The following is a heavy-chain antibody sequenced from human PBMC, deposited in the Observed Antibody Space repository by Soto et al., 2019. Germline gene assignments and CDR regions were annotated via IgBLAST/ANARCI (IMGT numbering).Heavy chain of an antibody. Sequence: WESLTISCKASRYSFTSYLLGWVRQMPGKGLEGMVLIYPGDSEIRYSPSFQGQVTMSADKSTSTAYLQWNSLKASDTAMYYCVRSDGGAWYMLDYRGQGIPVTVSS. V-gene: IGHV5-51*01. J-gene: IGHJ4*02. CDR2: IYPGDSEI. CDR3: VRSDGGAWYMLDY. CDR1: RYSFTSYL. D-gene: IGHD1-1*01.